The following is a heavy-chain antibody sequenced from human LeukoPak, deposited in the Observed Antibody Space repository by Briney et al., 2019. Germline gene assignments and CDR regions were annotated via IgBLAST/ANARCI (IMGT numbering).Heavy chain of an antibody. J-gene: IGHJ4*02. CDR3: ARLWASGTTPIDY. CDR2: IYYSGST. D-gene: IGHD3-10*01. CDR1: GGSIGSYF. Sequence: SETLSLTCTVSGGSIGSYFWSWIRQPPGKGLEWIGYIYYSGSTNYNPSLKSRVTISVDTSKNQFSLNLTSVTAADTAIYYCARLWASGTTPIDYWGQGTLVTVSS. V-gene: IGHV4-59*08.